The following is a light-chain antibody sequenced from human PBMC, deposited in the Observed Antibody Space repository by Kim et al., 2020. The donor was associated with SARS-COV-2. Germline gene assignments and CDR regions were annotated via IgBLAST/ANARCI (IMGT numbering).Light chain of an antibody. CDR1: SSNIGAGCD. CDR2: ADT. V-gene: IGLV1-40*01. J-gene: IGLJ3*02. CDR3: QSYDSRLSGWV. Sequence: QSVLTQPPSVSGAPGQRVTISCTGSSSNIGAGCDVHWYQQLPGRAPKLLIFADTRRPSGVPDRLSGSKSGTSASLAITGLQAEDEADYYCQSYDSRLSGWVFGGGTQLTVL.